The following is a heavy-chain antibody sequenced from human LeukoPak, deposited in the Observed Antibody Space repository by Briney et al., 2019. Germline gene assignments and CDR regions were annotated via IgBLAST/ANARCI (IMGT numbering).Heavy chain of an antibody. CDR2: ISGSGGST. J-gene: IGHJ4*02. D-gene: IGHD3-22*01. Sequence: PGGSLRLSCAASGFTFSSYAMSWVRQAPGKGLEWVSAISGSGGSTYYADSVKGRFTISRDNSKNTLYLQMNSLRAEDTAVYYCAKASGSNTWDYYDGSGYTFDYWGQGTLVTVSS. CDR3: AKASGSNTWDYYDGSGYTFDY. V-gene: IGHV3-23*01. CDR1: GFTFSSYA.